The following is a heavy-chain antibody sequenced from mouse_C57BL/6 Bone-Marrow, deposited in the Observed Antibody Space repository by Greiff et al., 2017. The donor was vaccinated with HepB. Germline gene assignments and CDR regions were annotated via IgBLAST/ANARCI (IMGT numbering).Heavy chain of an antibody. J-gene: IGHJ1*03. CDR2: ISSGGDYI. V-gene: IGHV5-9-1*02. Sequence: DVMLVESGEGLVKPGGSLKLSCAASGFTFSSYAMSWVRQTPEKRLEWVAYISSGGDYIYYADTVKGRFTISRDNARNTLYLQMSSLKSEDTAMYYCTRDYYGSRGYFDVWGTGTTVTVSS. CDR3: TRDYYGSRGYFDV. CDR1: GFTFSSYA. D-gene: IGHD1-1*01.